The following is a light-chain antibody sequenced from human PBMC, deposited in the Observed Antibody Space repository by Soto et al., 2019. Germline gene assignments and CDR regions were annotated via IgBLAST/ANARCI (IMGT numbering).Light chain of an antibody. CDR2: DAS. CDR3: QQRSNWPGT. Sequence: EIVLTQSPATLSLSPGERATLSCRASQSIRDYLASYQQKPGQAPRLLIYDASNRAPGIPARFSGSGFGTDFTLTISSLEPEDFAIYYCQQRSNWPGTFGQGTKMEIK. CDR1: QSIRDY. V-gene: IGKV3-11*01. J-gene: IGKJ2*01.